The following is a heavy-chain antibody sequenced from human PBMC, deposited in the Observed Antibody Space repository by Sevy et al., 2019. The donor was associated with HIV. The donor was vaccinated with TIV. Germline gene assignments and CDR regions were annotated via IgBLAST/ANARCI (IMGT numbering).Heavy chain of an antibody. D-gene: IGHD5-12*01. CDR1: GSSISSYY. J-gene: IGHJ4*02. CDR3: ARDRGYSGYDYDY. Sequence: SETLSLTCTVSGSSISSYYWSWIRQPPGKGLEWIGNIYYSGSTNYNPSLRSRVTISVDTSKNQFSLKLSSVTAADTAVYYCARDRGYSGYDYDYWGQGTLVTVSS. CDR2: IYYSGST. V-gene: IGHV4-59*01.